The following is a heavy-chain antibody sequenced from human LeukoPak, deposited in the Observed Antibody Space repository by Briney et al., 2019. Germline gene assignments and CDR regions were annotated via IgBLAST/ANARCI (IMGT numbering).Heavy chain of an antibody. D-gene: IGHD6-19*01. CDR3: ARTGASLSSGWFDP. J-gene: IGHJ5*02. V-gene: IGHV4-59*12. CDR1: GGSISSYY. Sequence: SETLSLACTVSGGSISSYYWSWIRQRPGKGLEWIGYIYYSGSTNYNPSLKSRVTISVDKSKNQFSLKLSSVTAADTAVYYCARTGASLSSGWFDPWGQGTLVTVSS. CDR2: IYYSGST.